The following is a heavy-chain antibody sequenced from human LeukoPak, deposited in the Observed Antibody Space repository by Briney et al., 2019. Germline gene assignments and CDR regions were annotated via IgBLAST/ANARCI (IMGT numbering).Heavy chain of an antibody. Sequence: RWASVKVSCKASGYTFTSYDVNWVRQATGQGLEWMGWMNPNSGNTGYAQKFQGRVTITRNTSISTAYMELSSLRSEDTAVYYCAKDEGGPEGVINAHAFDIWGQGTMVTVSS. V-gene: IGHV1-8*03. CDR2: MNPNSGNT. CDR3: AKDEGGPEGVINAHAFDI. D-gene: IGHD3-10*01. J-gene: IGHJ3*02. CDR1: GYTFTSYD.